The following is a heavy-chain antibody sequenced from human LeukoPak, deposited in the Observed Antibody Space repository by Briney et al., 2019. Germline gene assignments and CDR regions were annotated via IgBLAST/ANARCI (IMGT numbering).Heavy chain of an antibody. CDR1: GFTFSDYY. J-gene: IGHJ3*01. Sequence: KPGGSLRLSCAASGFTFSDYYINWIRQAPGKGLQWVSSISSSSSAIFYADSGRGRFTISRANAKNSLFLQMNSMRAEDTAVYYCARDLDVVVGPAHYDALDLWGQGTTVTVS. D-gene: IGHD2-15*01. V-gene: IGHV3-11*04. CDR3: ARDLDVVVGPAHYDALDL. CDR2: ISSSSSAI.